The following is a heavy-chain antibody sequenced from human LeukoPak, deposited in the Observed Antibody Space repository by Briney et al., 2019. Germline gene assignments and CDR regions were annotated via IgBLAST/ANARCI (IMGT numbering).Heavy chain of an antibody. CDR3: AITGGPTVTAFDL. D-gene: IGHD4-17*01. CDR2: IYYSGST. V-gene: IGHV4-59*08. J-gene: IGHJ4*02. Sequence: SETLSLTCNVSGGSISSYYWSWIRQPPGKGLEWIGYIYYSGSTNYNPSLKSRVTISVDTSKNQFSLKLSSVTAADTAVYYCAITGGPTVTAFDLWGQGILVTVSS. CDR1: GGSISSYY.